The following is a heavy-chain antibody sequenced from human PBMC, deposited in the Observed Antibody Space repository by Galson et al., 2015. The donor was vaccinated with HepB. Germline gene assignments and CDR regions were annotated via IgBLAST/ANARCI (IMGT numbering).Heavy chain of an antibody. CDR3: ARRRRYFDWSTSYYYYYMDV. D-gene: IGHD3-9*01. V-gene: IGHV5-51*03. CDR2: IYPGDSDT. Sequence: QSGAEVKKPGESLKISCKGSGYSFTSYWIGWVRQMPGKGLEWMGIIYPGDSDTRYSPSFQGQVTISADKSISTAYLQWSSLKASDTAMYYCARRRRYFDWSTSYYYYYMDVWGKGTTVTVSS. CDR1: GYSFTSYW. J-gene: IGHJ6*03.